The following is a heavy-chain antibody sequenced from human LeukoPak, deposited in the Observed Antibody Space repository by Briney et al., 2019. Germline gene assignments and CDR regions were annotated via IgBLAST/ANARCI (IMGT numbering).Heavy chain of an antibody. CDR1: GFTFSDYE. CDR3: ARSTYYYYGMDV. Sequence: GGSLRLSCAASGFTFSDYEMNWVRQAPGKGLEWVSYIRSTASNMFYADSVKGRITISRDNAKNSLFLQMNSLRVEDTAVYYCARSTYYYYGMDVWGQGTTVTVSS. J-gene: IGHJ6*02. CDR2: IRSTASNM. V-gene: IGHV3-48*03.